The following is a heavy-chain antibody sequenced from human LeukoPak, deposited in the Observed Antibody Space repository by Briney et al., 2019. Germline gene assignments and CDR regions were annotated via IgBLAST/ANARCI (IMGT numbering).Heavy chain of an antibody. CDR3: ARIDYGGTTGGFDY. D-gene: IGHD4-23*01. J-gene: IGHJ4*02. Sequence: GGSLRLSCAASGFTFSSYEMNWVRQAPGKGLEWVSYISSSGSTIYYADSVKGRFTISRDNAKNSLYLQMNSLRAEDTAVYYCARIDYGGTTGGFDYWGQGTLVTVSS. CDR1: GFTFSSYE. CDR2: ISSSGSTI. V-gene: IGHV3-48*03.